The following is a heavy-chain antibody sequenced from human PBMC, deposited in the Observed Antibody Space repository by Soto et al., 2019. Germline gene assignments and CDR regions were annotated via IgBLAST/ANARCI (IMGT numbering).Heavy chain of an antibody. V-gene: IGHV3-30*03. J-gene: IGHJ6*02. CDR1: GFTFNSHG. CDR3: ARGAEYQLLSRDYFYGMDV. D-gene: IGHD2-2*01. Sequence: PGGSLRLSCGASGFTFNSHGMHWVRQAPGKRLEWVAVISYEGSNNFYAESVKGRFTISRDNSKNTLYLQMNSLRREDTAVYYCARGAEYQLLSRDYFYGMDVWGQGTTVTVSS. CDR2: ISYEGSNN.